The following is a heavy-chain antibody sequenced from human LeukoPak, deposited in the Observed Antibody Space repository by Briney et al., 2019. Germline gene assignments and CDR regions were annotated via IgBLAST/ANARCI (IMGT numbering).Heavy chain of an antibody. CDR3: ARDVGAARFDY. D-gene: IGHD6-6*01. J-gene: IGHJ4*02. CDR2: IYYSGST. CDR1: GGSISSDDYY. V-gene: IGHV4-30-4*02. Sequence: KASETLSLTCTVSGGSISSDDYYWSWIRQPPGKGLEWIGYIYYSGSTYYNPSLKSRVTISVDTSKNQFSLKLSSVTAADTAVYYCARDVGAARFDYWGQGTLVTVSS.